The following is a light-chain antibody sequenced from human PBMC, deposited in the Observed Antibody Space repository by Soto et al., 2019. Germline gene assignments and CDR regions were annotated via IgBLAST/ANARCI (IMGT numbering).Light chain of an antibody. CDR1: GSSIGSNP. J-gene: IGLJ3*02. Sequence: QSVLTQPPSASGTPGQKVTISCSGSGSSIGSNPVNWFQQLPGAAPTLLIYLNDQRPSGVPARFSGSKSGTSASLALSGLQSEDEADYYCAVWDDSLHARVFGGGTKLTVL. V-gene: IGLV1-44*01. CDR2: LND. CDR3: AVWDDSLHARV.